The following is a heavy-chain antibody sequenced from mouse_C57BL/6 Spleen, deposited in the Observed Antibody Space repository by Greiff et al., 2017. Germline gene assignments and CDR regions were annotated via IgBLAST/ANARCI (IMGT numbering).Heavy chain of an antibody. V-gene: IGHV10-1*01. J-gene: IGHJ4*01. CDR3: VGGNPYYAMDY. D-gene: IGHD2-1*01. Sequence: EVKLQESGGGLVQPKGSLKLSCAASGFSFNTYAMNWVRQAPGKGLEWVARIRSKSNNYATYYADSVKDRFTISRDDSESMLYLQMNNLKTEDTAMYYCVGGNPYYAMDYWGQGTSVTVSS. CDR2: IRSKSNNYAT. CDR1: GFSFNTYA.